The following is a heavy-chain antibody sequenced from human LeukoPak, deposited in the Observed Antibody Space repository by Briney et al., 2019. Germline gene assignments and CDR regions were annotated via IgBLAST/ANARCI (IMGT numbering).Heavy chain of an antibody. V-gene: IGHV3-23*01. D-gene: IGHD6-6*01. CDR3: ARGLYSSSP. CDR2: ISGSGFT. CDR1: GFTFSSYA. J-gene: IGHJ4*02. Sequence: GGSLRLSCAASGFTFSSYAMSWVRQAPGKGLEWVSAISGSGFTYYADSVKGRFTISRDNSKNTLYLKMNRLRAEDTAVYYCARGLYSSSPWGQGTLVTVSS.